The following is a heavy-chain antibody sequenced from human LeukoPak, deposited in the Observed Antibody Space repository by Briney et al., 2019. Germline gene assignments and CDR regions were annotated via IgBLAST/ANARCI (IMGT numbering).Heavy chain of an antibody. CDR1: GYTFTGYY. CDR3: ARAAFPFESYLLDY. J-gene: IGHJ4*02. V-gene: IGHV1-2*02. D-gene: IGHD1-26*01. CDR2: INPNSGGT. Sequence: ASVKVSCKASGYTFTGYYMHWLRQAPGQGLEWMGWINPNSGGTNYAQKFQGRVTMTRDTSISTAYMELSRLRSDDTAVYYCARAAFPFESYLLDYWGQGTLVAVSS.